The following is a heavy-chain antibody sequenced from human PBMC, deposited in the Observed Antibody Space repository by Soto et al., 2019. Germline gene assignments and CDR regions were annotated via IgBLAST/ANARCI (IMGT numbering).Heavy chain of an antibody. J-gene: IGHJ4*01. D-gene: IGHD3-3*01. CDR3: ARDSGRFVEWLLYDY. Sequence: GASVKVSCKSSGYTFRSYAIHWVRQAPGQRLEWMGWINARTGNTTYSQKFQDRVTITRDPSTSTAYMELSSLRSEDTALYYCARDSGRFVEWLLYDY. V-gene: IGHV1-3*01. CDR2: INARTGNT. CDR1: GYTFRSYA.